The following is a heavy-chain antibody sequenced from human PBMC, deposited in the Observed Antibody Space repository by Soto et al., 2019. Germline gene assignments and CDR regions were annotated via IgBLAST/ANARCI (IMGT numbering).Heavy chain of an antibody. CDR2: INHSGST. V-gene: IGHV4-34*01. Sequence: SETLSLTCAVYGGSFSGYYWTWIRQPPGKGLEWIGEINHSGSTNYKPSLRSRVTISVDTSKNQLPLKVNSVTAADTAVYYCARGRTLITGTSLDYWGQGTLVTVSS. J-gene: IGHJ4*02. CDR1: GGSFSGYY. CDR3: ARGRTLITGTSLDY. D-gene: IGHD1-20*01.